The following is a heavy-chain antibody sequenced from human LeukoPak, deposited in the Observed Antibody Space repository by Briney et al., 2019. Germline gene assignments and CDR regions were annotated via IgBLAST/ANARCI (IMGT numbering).Heavy chain of an antibody. CDR3: ARGGYSYGYDY. CDR1: GGSISSGGYY. V-gene: IGHV4-31*03. D-gene: IGHD5-18*01. Sequence: SETLSLTCTVSGGSISSGGYYWSWTRQHPGKGLEWIGYIYYSGSTYYNPSLKSRVTISVDTSKNQFSLKLSSVTAADTAVYYCARGGYSYGYDYWGQGTLVTVSS. J-gene: IGHJ4*02. CDR2: IYYSGST.